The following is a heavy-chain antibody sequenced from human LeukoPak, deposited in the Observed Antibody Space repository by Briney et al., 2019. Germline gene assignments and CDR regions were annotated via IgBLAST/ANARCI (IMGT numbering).Heavy chain of an antibody. D-gene: IGHD2-2*01. CDR2: IYTSGST. V-gene: IGHV4-4*07. J-gene: IGHJ4*02. Sequence: SETLSLTCTVSGGSISSYYWSWIRQPAGKGLEWIGRIYTSGSTNYNPPLKSRVTISVDTSKNQFSLKLSSVTAADTAVYYCARGRDIVVVPAAERGYYFDYWGQGTLVTVSS. CDR1: GGSISSYY. CDR3: ARGRDIVVVPAAERGYYFDY.